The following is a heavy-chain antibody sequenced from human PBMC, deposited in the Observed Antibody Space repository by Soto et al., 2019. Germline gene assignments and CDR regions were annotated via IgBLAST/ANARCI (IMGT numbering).Heavy chain of an antibody. Sequence: GESLKISCKGSGYSFTDYWIGWVRQMPGKGLEWMGIIYPGDYDTRYSPSFQGQVTISADKSITTAYLQWSSLKASDTAMYYCARGGVVGSTRSYFDYWGQGALVTAPQ. CDR1: GYSFTDYW. CDR2: IYPGDYDT. CDR3: ARGGVVGSTRSYFDY. V-gene: IGHV5-51*01. D-gene: IGHD1-26*01. J-gene: IGHJ4*02.